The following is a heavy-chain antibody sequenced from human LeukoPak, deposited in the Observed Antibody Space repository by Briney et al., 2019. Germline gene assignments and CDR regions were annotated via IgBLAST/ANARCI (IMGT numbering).Heavy chain of an antibody. CDR2: IYSGGTT. CDR1: GFTVSNNY. V-gene: IGHV3-53*01. D-gene: IGHD4-17*01. CDR3: XXPPTVTKTRFDS. Sequence: GGSLXXSCAASGFTVSNNYMSWVRQAPGKGLEWVSVIYSGGTTYYADSVKGRFTISRDNSKNTLYLQMKSLKAEDTAGYYCXXPPTVTKTRFDSWGQGTLVTVSS. J-gene: IGHJ5*01.